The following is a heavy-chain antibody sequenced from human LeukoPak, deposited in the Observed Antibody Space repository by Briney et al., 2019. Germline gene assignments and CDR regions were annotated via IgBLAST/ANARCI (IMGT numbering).Heavy chain of an antibody. Sequence: SETLSLTCTVSGGSISSYYWSWIRQPPGKGLEWIGYLYYSGSTNYNPSLKSRVTISVDTSKNQFSLKLSSVTAADTAVYYCARAGSGYSFDIWGQGTMVTVSS. D-gene: IGHD3-22*01. V-gene: IGHV4-59*01. CDR2: LYYSGST. J-gene: IGHJ3*02. CDR3: ARAGSGYSFDI. CDR1: GGSISSYY.